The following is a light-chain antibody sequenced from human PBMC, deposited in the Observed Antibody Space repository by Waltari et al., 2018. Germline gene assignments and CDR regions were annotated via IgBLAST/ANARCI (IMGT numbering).Light chain of an antibody. Sequence: DIQMTQSPSSVSASVGDSVTIPCRASQSISNFLAWYQQKPGRAPKLLRYLGDELHYGGPPRFSGGGSGTEFTLTISSLQPEDFATYYCQQGSSFPLTFGGGT. CDR1: QSISNF. CDR2: LGD. CDR3: QQGSSFPLT. V-gene: IGKV1-12*01. J-gene: IGKJ4*01.